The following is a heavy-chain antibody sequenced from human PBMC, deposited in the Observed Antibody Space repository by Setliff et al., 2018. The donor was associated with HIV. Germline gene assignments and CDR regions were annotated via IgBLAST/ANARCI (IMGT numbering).Heavy chain of an antibody. CDR2: ISYDASNK. V-gene: IGHV3-30*04. J-gene: IGHJ4*01. Sequence: GGSLRLSCAASGFTFSSYAMHWVRQAPGKGLEWVAVISYDASNKYYADSVKGRFTISRDNSNNTLYLQMNSLTAADTAVYFCARRILRSAFDFWGHGTLVTVSS. CDR3: ARRILRSAFDF. CDR1: GFTFSSYA. D-gene: IGHD2-15*01.